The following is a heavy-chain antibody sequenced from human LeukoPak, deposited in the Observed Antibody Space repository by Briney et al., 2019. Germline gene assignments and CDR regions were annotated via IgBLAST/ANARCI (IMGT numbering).Heavy chain of an antibody. CDR3: ARSGDYPYYFDY. D-gene: IGHD4-17*01. CDR2: IYHSGST. V-gene: IGHV4-38-2*02. J-gene: IGHJ4*02. Sequence: ESGPGLVKPSETLSLTCTVSGYSISSGYYWGWIRQPPGKGLEWIGSIYHSGSTYYNPSLKSRVTISVDTSKNQFSLKLSSVTAADTAVYYCARSGDYPYYFDYWGQGTLVTVSS. CDR1: GYSISSGYY.